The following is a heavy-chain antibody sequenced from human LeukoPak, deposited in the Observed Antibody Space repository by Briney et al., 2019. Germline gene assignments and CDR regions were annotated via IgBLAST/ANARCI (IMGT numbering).Heavy chain of an antibody. CDR1: GFTVSSNY. D-gene: IGHD3-16*02. CDR2: INSDGSST. V-gene: IGHV3-74*01. Sequence: GGSLRLSCAASGFTVSSNYMSWVRQAPGKGLVWVSRINSDGSSTNYADSVKGRFTISRDNAKNTLYLQMNSLRAEDTAVYYCATSTERENYHYTANLWGQGTLVIVS. J-gene: IGHJ4*02. CDR3: ATSTERENYHYTANL.